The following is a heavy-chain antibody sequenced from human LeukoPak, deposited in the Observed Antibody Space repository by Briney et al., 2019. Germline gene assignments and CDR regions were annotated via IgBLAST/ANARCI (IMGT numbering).Heavy chain of an antibody. V-gene: IGHV3-23*01. CDR3: AKHPNPTIFGVVIGLYYFDY. J-gene: IGHJ4*02. Sequence: GGSLRLSCAASGFTFSSYAMSWVRQAPGKGLEWVSAISGSGGSTYYADSVKGRFTISRDNSKNTLYLQMNSLRAEDTAVYYCAKHPNPTIFGVVIGLYYFDYWGQGTLVTVSS. CDR1: GFTFSSYA. CDR2: ISGSGGST. D-gene: IGHD3-3*01.